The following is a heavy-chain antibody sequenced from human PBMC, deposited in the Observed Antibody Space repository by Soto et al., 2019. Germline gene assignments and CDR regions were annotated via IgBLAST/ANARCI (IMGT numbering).Heavy chain of an antibody. D-gene: IGHD4-17*01. V-gene: IGHV4-30-4*01. Sequence: PSETLSLTCTVSGGSIRSGDYYWSWIRQPPGKGLEWIGYIYYSGSTYYNPSLKSRVTISVDTSKNQFSLKLSSVTAADTAVYYCARTYGDYHVDDFDYWGQGTLVTVSS. CDR2: IYYSGST. CDR1: GGSIRSGDYY. J-gene: IGHJ4*02. CDR3: ARTYGDYHVDDFDY.